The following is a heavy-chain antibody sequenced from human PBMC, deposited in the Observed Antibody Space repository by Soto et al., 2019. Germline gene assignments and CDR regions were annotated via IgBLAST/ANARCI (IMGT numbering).Heavy chain of an antibody. Sequence: SETLSLTCAVSGGSISSGGYSWSWIRQPPGKGLEWIGSIYHSGRTYYNPSLKSRVTISVNRSKTLFLLKMSSVTAAYTAVYYCARASSGWYFDYWGQGTLVTVSS. V-gene: IGHV4-30-2*01. CDR1: GGSISSGGYS. D-gene: IGHD6-19*01. CDR2: IYHSGRT. J-gene: IGHJ4*02. CDR3: ARASSGWYFDY.